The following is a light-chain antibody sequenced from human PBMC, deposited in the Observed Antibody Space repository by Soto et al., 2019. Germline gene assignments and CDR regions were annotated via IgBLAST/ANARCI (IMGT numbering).Light chain of an antibody. CDR1: SSDVGGYNY. CDR2: DVS. CDR3: CSYTSSTSVI. V-gene: IGLV2-14*01. J-gene: IGLJ2*01. Sequence: QSVLTQPASVSGSPGQSITISCTGTSSDVGGYNYVSWYQQHPGKAPELMIYDVSNRPSGVSNRFSGSKSGNTASLTISGLQAEDEADYYCCSYTSSTSVIFGGGTKLTVL.